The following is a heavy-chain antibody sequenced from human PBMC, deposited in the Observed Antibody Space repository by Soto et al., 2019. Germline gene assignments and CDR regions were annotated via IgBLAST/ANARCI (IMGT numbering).Heavy chain of an antibody. Sequence: PSETLSLTCAVYGESFSGYYWSWIRQHPGKGLEWIGEINHSGSTNYNPSLKSRVTISIDTSKNQFSLKLSSVTAADTAVYYCARTTTVTSGDYYYYMDVWGKGTTVTVSS. V-gene: IGHV4-34*01. CDR3: ARTTTVTSGDYYYYMDV. D-gene: IGHD4-17*01. CDR1: GESFSGYY. CDR2: INHSGST. J-gene: IGHJ6*03.